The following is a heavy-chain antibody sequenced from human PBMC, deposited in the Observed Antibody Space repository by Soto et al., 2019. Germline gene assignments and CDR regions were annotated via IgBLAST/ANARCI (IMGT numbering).Heavy chain of an antibody. CDR1: GFTFSTYG. J-gene: IGHJ5*02. CDR3: ARDHDNYGSGRGFDP. D-gene: IGHD3-10*01. CDR2: ISSSST. Sequence: EVQLVESGGGLVKPGGSLRLSCAASGFTFSTYGMSWFRQAPGKGLEWVSSISSSSTYADSVKGRFTISRDNARNSLYLQMNSLRAEDTAVYYCARDHDNYGSGRGFDPWGQGTLVTVSS. V-gene: IGHV3-21*01.